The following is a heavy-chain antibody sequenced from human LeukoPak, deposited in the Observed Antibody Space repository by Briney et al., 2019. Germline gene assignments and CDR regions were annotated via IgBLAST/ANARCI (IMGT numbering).Heavy chain of an antibody. Sequence: VASVKVSCKASGYTFTSYDINWVRQATGQGLEWMGWINTNTGNPTYAQGFTGRFVFSLDTSVSTAYLQISSLKAEDTAVYYCAREMGSSGWYNWGQGTLVTVSS. CDR1: GYTFTSYD. CDR3: AREMGSSGWYN. D-gene: IGHD6-19*01. CDR2: INTNTGNP. V-gene: IGHV7-4-1*02. J-gene: IGHJ4*02.